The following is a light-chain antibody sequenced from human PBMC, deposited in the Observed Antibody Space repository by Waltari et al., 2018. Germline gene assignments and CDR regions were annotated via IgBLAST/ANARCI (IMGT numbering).Light chain of an antibody. CDR1: QPINVW. CDR2: KAS. Sequence: DIQMTQSPSTLSASLGDRVTIPCRASQPINVWLVWYQQKSGKVPKVLIYKASVLERGVPSGFSGNGSGTEFSLTISSLQSDDFATYYCQQYDAHPRTFGQGTKVDIK. V-gene: IGKV1-5*03. J-gene: IGKJ1*01. CDR3: QQYDAHPRT.